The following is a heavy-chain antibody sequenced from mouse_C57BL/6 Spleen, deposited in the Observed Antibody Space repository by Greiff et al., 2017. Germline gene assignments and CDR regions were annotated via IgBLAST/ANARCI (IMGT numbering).Heavy chain of an antibody. V-gene: IGHV1-55*01. CDR2: IYPGSGST. CDR1: GYTFTSYW. CDR3: ARFSDGYSL. J-gene: IGHJ3*01. D-gene: IGHD2-3*01. Sequence: QVQLQQPGAELVKPGASVKMSCKASGYTFTSYWITWVKQRPGQGLEWSGDIYPGSGSTNYNEKFKSKAKLTVDTSSSTAYMQLSSLTSADSAVYYCARFSDGYSLWGQGTLVTVSA.